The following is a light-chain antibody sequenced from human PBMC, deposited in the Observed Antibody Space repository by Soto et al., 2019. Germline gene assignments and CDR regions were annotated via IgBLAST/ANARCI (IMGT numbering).Light chain of an antibody. CDR3: QQLNIFPLT. CDR1: QSVSSF. V-gene: IGKV3-15*01. CDR2: AAS. J-gene: IGKJ5*01. Sequence: EIELTQSPATLSLSPGERATLSCRASQSVSSFLAWHQQKPGKAPSLLMYAASTMPTGVPSRFSGGESGTEYTLTISSLQPEDSATYYCQQLNIFPLTFGQGTRLEIK.